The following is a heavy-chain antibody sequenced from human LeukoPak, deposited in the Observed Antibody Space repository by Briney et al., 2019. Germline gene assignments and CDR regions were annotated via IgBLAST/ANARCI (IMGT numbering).Heavy chain of an antibody. D-gene: IGHD3-10*01. CDR1: GFTFDDYA. J-gene: IGHJ5*02. V-gene: IGHV3-9*01. CDR3: AKDNDFMVRGVSNWFDP. CDR2: ISWNSGSI. Sequence: PGGSLRLSCAASGFTFDDYAMHWVRQAPGKGLEWVSGISWNSGSIGYADSVKGRFTISRDNAKNSLYLQMNSLRAEDTALYYCAKDNDFMVRGVSNWFDPWGQGALATVSS.